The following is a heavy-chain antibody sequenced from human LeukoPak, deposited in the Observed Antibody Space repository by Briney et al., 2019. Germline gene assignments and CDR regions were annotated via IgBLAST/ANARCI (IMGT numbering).Heavy chain of an antibody. CDR2: IYYSGST. CDR1: GGSISSSSYY. J-gene: IGHJ6*03. V-gene: IGHV4-39*07. Sequence: SETLSLTCSVSGGSISSSSYYWGWIRQPPGKGLEWIGSIYYSGSTYYNPSLKSRVTISVDTSKNQFSLKLSSVTAADTAVYFCARVDYYYYYMDVWGKGTTVTISS. CDR3: ARVDYYYYYMDV.